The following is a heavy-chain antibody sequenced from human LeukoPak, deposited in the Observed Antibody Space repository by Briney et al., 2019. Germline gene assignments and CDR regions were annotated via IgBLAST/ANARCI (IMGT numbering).Heavy chain of an antibody. J-gene: IGHJ4*02. D-gene: IGHD3-9*01. V-gene: IGHV4-59*04. CDR3: AGDQSNVAWSYW. CDR2: ISYTGST. Sequence: PSETLSLTCTVSGASISSYYWSWIRQPPGRGLEWIGYISYTGSTDYNPSLKGRVTMSIDTSKNQFSLSLYSVTTTDAAVYFCAGDQSNVAWSYWWGQGTLVTVSS. CDR1: GASISSYY.